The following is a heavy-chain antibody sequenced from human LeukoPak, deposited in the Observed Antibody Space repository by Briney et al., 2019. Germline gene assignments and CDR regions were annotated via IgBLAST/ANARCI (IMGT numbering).Heavy chain of an antibody. Sequence: GGSLRLSCAASGFTFSSYSMNWVRQAPGKGLEWVSSISSSSSHIYYADSVKGRFTISRDNAKNSLYLQMNSLRAEDTAVYYCARSPPGGMDVWGQGTTVTVSS. J-gene: IGHJ6*02. CDR1: GFTFSSYS. V-gene: IGHV3-21*01. CDR2: ISSSSSHI. CDR3: ARSPPGGMDV.